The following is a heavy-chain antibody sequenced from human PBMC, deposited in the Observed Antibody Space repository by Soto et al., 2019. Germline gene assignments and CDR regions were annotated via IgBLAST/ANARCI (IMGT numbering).Heavy chain of an antibody. CDR3: AREAAALTKYYYGMVV. CDR2: ISYDGSNK. CDR1: GFTFSSYA. Sequence: GGSLRLSCAASGFTFSSYAMHWVRQAPGKGLEWVAVISYDGSNKYYADSVKGRFTISRDNSKNTLYLQMNSLRAEDTAVYYCAREAAALTKYYYGMVVWGQGTTVTVSS. D-gene: IGHD6-13*01. J-gene: IGHJ6*02. V-gene: IGHV3-30-3*01.